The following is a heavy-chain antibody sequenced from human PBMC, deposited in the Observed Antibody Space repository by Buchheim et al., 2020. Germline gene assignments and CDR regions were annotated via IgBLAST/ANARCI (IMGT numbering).Heavy chain of an antibody. V-gene: IGHV4-34*01. J-gene: IGHJ4*02. Sequence: QVQLQQWGAGLLKPSETLSLTCAVYGGSFSGYYWSWIRQPPGKGLEWIGEINHSGSTNYNPSLKTRVTISVDTSKHPFSLKLSYVTAADTAVYYCARGSVAGICGYWGQGTL. D-gene: IGHD6-19*01. CDR2: INHSGST. CDR3: ARGSVAGICGY. CDR1: GGSFSGYY.